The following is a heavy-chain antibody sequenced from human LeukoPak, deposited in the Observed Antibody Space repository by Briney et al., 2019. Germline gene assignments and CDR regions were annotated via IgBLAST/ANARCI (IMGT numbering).Heavy chain of an antibody. J-gene: IGHJ4*02. D-gene: IGHD3-9*01. CDR3: ARLRYNDWLPPFDY. V-gene: IGHV4-39*01. CDR1: GGSISSSSYY. Sequence: SETLSLTCTVSGGSISSSSYYWGWIRQPPGKGLEWIGSIYYSGSTYYNPSLKSRVTISVDTSKNQFSLKLSSVTAADTAVYYCARLRYNDWLPPFDYWGQGTLVTVSS. CDR2: IYYSGST.